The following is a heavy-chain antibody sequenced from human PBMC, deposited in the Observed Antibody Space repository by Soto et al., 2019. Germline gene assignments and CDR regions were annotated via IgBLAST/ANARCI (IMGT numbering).Heavy chain of an antibody. D-gene: IGHD3-9*01. CDR3: ARDVPPLVLTYYTGIDV. Sequence: QVQLVESGGGVVQPGRSLRLSCAASGFTFSGYALHWVRQAPGKGLEWVAVISGDGSNQYYADSVKGRFTISKDNSKKTLYLQMNSLGAEDTAVYECARDVPPLVLTYYTGIDVCGQGTTVTVSS. CDR2: ISGDGSNQ. V-gene: IGHV3-30-3*01. CDR1: GFTFSGYA. J-gene: IGHJ6*02.